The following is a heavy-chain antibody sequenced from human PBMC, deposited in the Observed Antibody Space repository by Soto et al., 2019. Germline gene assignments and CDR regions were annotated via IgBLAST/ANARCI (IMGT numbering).Heavy chain of an antibody. CDR3: AKAIAAAGTNYYGMDV. D-gene: IGHD6-13*01. CDR2: ISGSGGST. CDR1: GFTFSSYA. J-gene: IGHJ6*02. Sequence: VGSLRLSCAASGFTFSSYAMSWVRQAPGKGLEWVSAISGSGGSTYYADSVKGRFTISRDNSKNTLYLQMNSLRAEDTAVYYCAKAIAAAGTNYYGMDVWGQGTTVTVSS. V-gene: IGHV3-23*01.